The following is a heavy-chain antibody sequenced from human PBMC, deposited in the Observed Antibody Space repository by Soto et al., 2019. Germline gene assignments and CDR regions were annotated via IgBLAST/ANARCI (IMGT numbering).Heavy chain of an antibody. Sequence: QVQLQESGPGVVKPSQTLSLTCTVSGVSISSGGYYWSWIRQHPGKRLEWIGYIYDNDSTYYNPSLKRRVTMSVDTSRNQISLKLSSVTAADTAVYYCARHHMAATDMYFDYWGQGTLVTASA. CDR1: GVSISSGGYY. D-gene: IGHD6-19*01. J-gene: IGHJ4*02. CDR3: ARHHMAATDMYFDY. V-gene: IGHV4-31*03. CDR2: IYDNDST.